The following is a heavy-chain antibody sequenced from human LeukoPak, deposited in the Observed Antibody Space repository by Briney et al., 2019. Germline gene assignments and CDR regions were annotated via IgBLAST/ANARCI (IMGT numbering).Heavy chain of an antibody. D-gene: IGHD3-22*01. Sequence: PGGSLRLSCAAPGFTFSSYGMHRVRQAPGKGLEWGAVMWYDGSNKYYADSVKGRLTISRDNTKNTLYLQLNSLRAEDTAVYYCAREARSSGYYFWGMDVWGQGTTVTVSS. V-gene: IGHV3-33*01. J-gene: IGHJ6*02. CDR2: MWYDGSNK. CDR3: AREARSSGYYFWGMDV. CDR1: GFTFSSYG.